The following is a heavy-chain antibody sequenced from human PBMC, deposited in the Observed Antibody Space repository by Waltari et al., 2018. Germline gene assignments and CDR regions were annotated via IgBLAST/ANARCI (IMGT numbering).Heavy chain of an antibody. CDR1: GGSISSGSYY. D-gene: IGHD3-22*01. CDR3: ARDHTMTHDAFDI. CDR2: IYTSGST. J-gene: IGHJ3*02. Sequence: QVQLQESGPGLVKPSQTLSLTCTVSGGSISSGSYYWSWIRQPAGKGLEWIGRIYTSGSTNYNPSLKSRVTISVDTSKNQFSLKLSSVTAADTAVYYCARDHTMTHDAFDIWGQGTMVTVSS. V-gene: IGHV4-61*02.